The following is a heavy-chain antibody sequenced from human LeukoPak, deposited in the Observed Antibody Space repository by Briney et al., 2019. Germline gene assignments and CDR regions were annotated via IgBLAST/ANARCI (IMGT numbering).Heavy chain of an antibody. CDR2: ISYDGSNK. CDR3: AKGATMIVVEGIFDY. Sequence: GRSLRLSCAASGFTFSSYGMHWVRQAPGKGLEWVAVISYDGSNKYYADSVKGRFTISRDNSKNTLYLQMNSLRAEDTAVYYCAKGATMIVVEGIFDYWDQGTLVTVSS. CDR1: GFTFSSYG. V-gene: IGHV3-30*18. J-gene: IGHJ4*02. D-gene: IGHD3-22*01.